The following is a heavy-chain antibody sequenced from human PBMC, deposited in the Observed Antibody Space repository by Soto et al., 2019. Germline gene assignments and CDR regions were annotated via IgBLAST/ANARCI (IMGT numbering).Heavy chain of an antibody. J-gene: IGHJ4*02. V-gene: IGHV3-23*01. CDR3: AKVPLSRPYFAY. CDR1: GFTFANYA. D-gene: IGHD3-16*01. Sequence: GGSLRLSCTASGFTFANYAMHWVRQAPGKGLEWVSRVSAGGDNTDYADAVKGRFTISRDNSKNTLYLQLNSLRADDTAVYYCAKVPLSRPYFAYWGQGTLVTVSS. CDR2: VSAGGDNT.